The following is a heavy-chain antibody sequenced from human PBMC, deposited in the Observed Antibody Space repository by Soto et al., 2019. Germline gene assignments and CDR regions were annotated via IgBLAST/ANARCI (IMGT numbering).Heavy chain of an antibody. D-gene: IGHD2-2*01. J-gene: IGHJ3*02. V-gene: IGHV1-24*01. CDR3: ATDLAMGPAFDI. Sequence: VSVKVSCKVSGYTLTELSMHWVRQAPGKGLEWMGGFDPEDGETIYAQKFQGRVTMTEDTSTDTAYMELSSLRSEDTAVYYCATDLAMGPAFDIWGQGTMVTVSS. CDR2: FDPEDGET. CDR1: GYTLTELS.